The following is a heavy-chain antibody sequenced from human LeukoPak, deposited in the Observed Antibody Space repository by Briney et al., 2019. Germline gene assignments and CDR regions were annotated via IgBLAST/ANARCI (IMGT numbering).Heavy chain of an antibody. J-gene: IGHJ4*02. CDR3: AKAGAVVVVAAKYFDY. Sequence: QSGGSLRLSCAASGFSFSTYALSWVRQAPGKGLEWVSAIRDNGVTTTYADSVKGRFTISRDNSQNTLYLQMNSLRAEDTAVYYCAKAGAVVVVAAKYFDYWGQGTLVTVSS. CDR2: IRDNGVTT. D-gene: IGHD2-15*01. CDR1: GFSFSTYA. V-gene: IGHV3-23*01.